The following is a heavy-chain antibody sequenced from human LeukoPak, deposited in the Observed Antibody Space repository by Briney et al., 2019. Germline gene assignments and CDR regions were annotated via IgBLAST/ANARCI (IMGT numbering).Heavy chain of an antibody. J-gene: IGHJ4*02. CDR2: ITNSGSTI. D-gene: IGHD3-10*01. Sequence: GGPLRLSCAASGFTFSDYYMSWIRQAPGKGLQWVSYITNSGSTIYYADSVKGRFTISRDNAKKSLYLQMNNLRAEDTAVYYCARGSRYYYGSGSYPFDYWGQGTLVTVSS. CDR3: ARGSRYYYGSGSYPFDY. V-gene: IGHV3-11*01. CDR1: GFTFSDYY.